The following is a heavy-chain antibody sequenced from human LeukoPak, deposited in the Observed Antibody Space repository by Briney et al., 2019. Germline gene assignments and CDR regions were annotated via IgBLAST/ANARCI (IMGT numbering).Heavy chain of an antibody. CDR3: AKDTGPLYSSSWSDY. V-gene: IGHV3-9*01. Sequence: PGRSLRLSCAASGVTLDDYGMHWVRQGPGKGLEWVSGISWNSGSIGYADSVKGRFTISRDNAKNSLYLQMNSLRDEDTALYYCAKDTGPLYSSSWSDYWGQGTLVTVSS. CDR1: GVTLDDYG. D-gene: IGHD6-13*01. CDR2: ISWNSGSI. J-gene: IGHJ4*02.